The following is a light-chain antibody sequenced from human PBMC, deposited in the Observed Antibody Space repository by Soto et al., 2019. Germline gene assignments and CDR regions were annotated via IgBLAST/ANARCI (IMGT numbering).Light chain of an antibody. CDR3: HQYKSYPYT. V-gene: IGKV1-5*03. CDR2: KAA. Sequence: DIQMTQSPSTLSASVGDRVVITCRASQSINTWLAWYQQKPGKAPKLLIYKAASLQSGVPSRVSGSGSETEFTITISSLQPGDFATYYGHQYKSYPYTVGQGTKLEIK. J-gene: IGKJ2*01. CDR1: QSINTW.